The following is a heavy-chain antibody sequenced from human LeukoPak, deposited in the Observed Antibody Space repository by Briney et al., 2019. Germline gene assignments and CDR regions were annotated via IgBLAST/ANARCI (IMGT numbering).Heavy chain of an antibody. J-gene: IGHJ4*02. CDR1: GYTFSDFS. CDR3: VRLRRNNDRSGYYYYYDY. Sequence: PGGSLRLSCAASGYTFSDFSVNWVRQAPGQGLEWVSSISVRSNYRYYADSVRGRFTISRDDARDSLFLQMNSLRAEDTAVYFCVRLRRNNDRSGYYYYYDYWGQGTLVTVSS. D-gene: IGHD3-22*01. V-gene: IGHV3-21*01. CDR2: ISVRSNYR.